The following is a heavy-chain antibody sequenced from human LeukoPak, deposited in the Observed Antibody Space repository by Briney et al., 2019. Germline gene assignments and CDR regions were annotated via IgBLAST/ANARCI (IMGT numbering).Heavy chain of an antibody. J-gene: IGHJ4*02. D-gene: IGHD1-1*01. CDR2: IIPIFGTA. Sequence: SVKVSCKASGGTFSSYAISWVRQAPGQGLEWMGGIIPIFGTANYAQKFQGRVTITADKSTSTAYMELSSLRSEDTAVYYCASTFGWNHRYYFDYWGQGTLVTVSS. V-gene: IGHV1-69*06. CDR1: GGTFSSYA. CDR3: ASTFGWNHRYYFDY.